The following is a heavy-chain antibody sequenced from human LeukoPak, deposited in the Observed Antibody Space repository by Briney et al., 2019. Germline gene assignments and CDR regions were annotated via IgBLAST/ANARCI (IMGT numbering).Heavy chain of an antibody. Sequence: GGSLRLSCAASGFTFSSYEMNWVRQAPGKGLEWVSYISSSGSTIHYADSVKGRFTISRDNAKNSLYLQMNSLRAEDTAVYYCARTRWELLFFDYWGQGTLVTVSS. CDR2: ISSSGSTI. CDR1: GFTFSSYE. V-gene: IGHV3-48*03. D-gene: IGHD1-26*01. CDR3: ARTRWELLFFDY. J-gene: IGHJ4*02.